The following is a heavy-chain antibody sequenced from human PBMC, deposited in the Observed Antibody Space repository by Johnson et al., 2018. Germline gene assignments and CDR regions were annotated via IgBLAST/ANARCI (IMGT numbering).Heavy chain of an antibody. CDR2: ISYSGSA. V-gene: IGHV4-39*01. Sequence: QVQLQESGPGLVKPSETLSLTCTVSGGSISSSSYYWGWIRQPPGKGLEWIGSISYSGSAYYNPSLTSLVTISVDTSKNQFPLKLSSLTAADPAVYYCATFRVSYPTWGQGTMVTVSS. J-gene: IGHJ3*01. CDR1: GGSISSSSYY. D-gene: IGHD3-10*01. CDR3: ATFRVSYPT.